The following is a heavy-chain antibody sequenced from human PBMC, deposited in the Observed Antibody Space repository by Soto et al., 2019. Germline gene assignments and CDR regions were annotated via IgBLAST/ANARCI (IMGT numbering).Heavy chain of an antibody. D-gene: IGHD2-2*01. CDR2: IYYSGST. Sequence: VQLQESGPGLVKPSQTLSLTCTVSGGSISSGGYYWRWIRQHPGKGLEWIGYIYYSGSTYYNPSLKSRVTISVDTSKNQFSLKLSSVTAADTAVYYSARSSTSATYFDYWGQGTLVTVSS. V-gene: IGHV4-31*03. CDR3: ARSSTSATYFDY. CDR1: GGSISSGGYY. J-gene: IGHJ4*02.